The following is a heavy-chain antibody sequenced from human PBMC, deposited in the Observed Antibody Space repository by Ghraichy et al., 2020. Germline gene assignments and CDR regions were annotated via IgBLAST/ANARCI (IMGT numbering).Heavy chain of an antibody. Sequence: SQTLSLTCAVSGGSLRRIAYSWIWLRQPPGKGLEWIGYIYNSGSTYYNPSLESRVTISVDMSKNHFSLNLISVTDADAAMYYCARVRSSLFDYWGQGIVVNVS. V-gene: IGHV4-30-4*07. D-gene: IGHD3-10*01. CDR1: GGSLRRIAYS. CDR3: ARVRSSLFDY. J-gene: IGHJ4*02. CDR2: IYNSGST.